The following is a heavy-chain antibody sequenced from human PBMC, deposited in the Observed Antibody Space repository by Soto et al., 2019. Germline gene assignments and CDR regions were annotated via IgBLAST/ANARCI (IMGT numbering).Heavy chain of an antibody. CDR1: GFTFSSYA. CDR3: AKLIVIRAGSGGLVDY. D-gene: IGHD3-22*01. V-gene: IGHV3-23*01. J-gene: IGHJ4*02. Sequence: EVQLLESGGGLVQPGGSLRLSCAASGFTFSSYAMSWVRQAPGKGLEWVSAISGSGGSTYYADSVKGRFTISRDNSKNTLYLQMNSLRAEDTAVYYCAKLIVIRAGSGGLVDYWGQGTLVTVSS. CDR2: ISGSGGST.